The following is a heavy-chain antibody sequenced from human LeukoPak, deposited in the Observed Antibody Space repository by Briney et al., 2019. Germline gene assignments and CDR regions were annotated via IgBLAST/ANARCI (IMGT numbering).Heavy chain of an antibody. J-gene: IGHJ4*02. V-gene: IGHV4-59*12. CDR3: ARDFQQAYGDYGDYFDY. Sequence: SETLSLTCTVSGGSISSYYWSWIRQPPGKGLEWIGYIYYSGSTNYNPSLKSRVTISVDTSKNQFSLKLSSVTAADTAVYYCARDFQQAYGDYGDYFDYWGQGTLVTVSS. CDR1: GGSISSYY. D-gene: IGHD4-17*01. CDR2: IYYSGST.